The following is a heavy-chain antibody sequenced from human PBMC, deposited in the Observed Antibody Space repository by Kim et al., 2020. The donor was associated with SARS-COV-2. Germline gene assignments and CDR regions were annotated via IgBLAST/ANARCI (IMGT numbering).Heavy chain of an antibody. CDR3: AKGYHGGSYFSSDY. V-gene: IGHV3-23*01. J-gene: IGHJ4*02. Sequence: YAASVKGRFTISRDNSKNTVYLQMNSLRAEDTAVYYCAKGYHGGSYFSSDYWGQGTLVTVSS. D-gene: IGHD1-26*01.